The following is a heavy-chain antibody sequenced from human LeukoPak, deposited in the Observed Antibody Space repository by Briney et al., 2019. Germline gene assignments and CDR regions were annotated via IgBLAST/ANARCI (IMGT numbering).Heavy chain of an antibody. CDR2: IYYSGST. D-gene: IGHD2-2*01. V-gene: IGHV4-39*01. CDR1: GDSIISSNYY. J-gene: IGHJ5*02. Sequence: PSETLSLTCTASGDSIISSNYYWVWIRQPPGKGLEWIGTIYYSGSTFYSPSLKSRITISVDTSKNQFSLKLSSVTAADTAVYYCARLLVPGWFDPWGQGTLVTVSS. CDR3: ARLLVPGWFDP.